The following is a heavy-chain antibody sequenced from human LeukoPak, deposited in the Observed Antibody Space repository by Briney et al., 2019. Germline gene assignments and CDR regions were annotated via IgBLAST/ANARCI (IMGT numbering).Heavy chain of an antibody. CDR2: IYYSGST. CDR3: ARTNDYGNYWGREARRWFDP. J-gene: IGHJ5*02. Sequence: SETLSLTCTVSGGSISSSGYYWGWIRQPPGKGLEWIGNIYYSGSTYYNPSLKSRVTISVDTSKNQFSLKLNSVTAADTAVYYCARTNDYGNYWGREARRWFDPWGLGTLVTVSS. D-gene: IGHD4-11*01. CDR1: GGSISSSGYY. V-gene: IGHV4-39*07.